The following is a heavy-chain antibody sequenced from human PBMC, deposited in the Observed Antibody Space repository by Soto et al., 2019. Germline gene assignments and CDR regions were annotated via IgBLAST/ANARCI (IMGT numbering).Heavy chain of an antibody. J-gene: IGHJ4*02. Sequence: EVQLVESGGGLVQPGGSLRLSCAASGFTFSSYWMHWVRQAPGKGLVWVSRINGDGSRTSYADSVKGQFTISRDNARNTLYLLMISLGAEDTAVYYCARGAGGAYYVDYWGQGTLVTVSS. V-gene: IGHV3-74*01. CDR1: GFTFSSYW. CDR2: INGDGSRT. CDR3: ARGAGGAYYVDY. D-gene: IGHD2-21*01.